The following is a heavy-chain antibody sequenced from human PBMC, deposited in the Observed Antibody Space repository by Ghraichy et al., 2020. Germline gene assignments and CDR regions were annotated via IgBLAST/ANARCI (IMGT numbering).Heavy chain of an antibody. D-gene: IGHD3-3*01. Sequence: GSLRLSCAASGFTFSSYDMHWVRQATGKGLEWVSAIGTAGDTYYPASVKGRFTISRENAKNSLYLQMNSLRAEDTAVYYCARDLAYYDFWSGYYSGGQKRLYYYGMDVWGQGTTVTVSS. CDR1: GFTFSSYD. CDR3: ARDLAYYDFWSGYYSGGQKRLYYYGMDV. V-gene: IGHV3-13*01. J-gene: IGHJ6*02. CDR2: IGTAGDT.